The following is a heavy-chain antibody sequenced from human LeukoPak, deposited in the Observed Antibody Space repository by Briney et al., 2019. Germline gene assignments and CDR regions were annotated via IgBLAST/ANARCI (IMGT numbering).Heavy chain of an antibody. CDR1: GGSISSGGYS. Sequence: SETLSLTCAVSGGSISSGGYSWSWIRQPPGKGLEWIGYIYHSGSTYYNPSLKSRVTISVDRSKNQFSLKLSSVTAADTAVYYCARDHIDNYYYYSMDVWGQGTTVTVSS. J-gene: IGHJ6*02. CDR2: IYHSGST. V-gene: IGHV4-30-2*01. D-gene: IGHD5-12*01. CDR3: ARDHIDNYYYYSMDV.